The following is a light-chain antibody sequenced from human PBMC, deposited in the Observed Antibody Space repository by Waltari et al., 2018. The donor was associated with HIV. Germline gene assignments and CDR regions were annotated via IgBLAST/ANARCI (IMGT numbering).Light chain of an antibody. J-gene: IGLJ1*01. CDR1: SNTFGNYNL. V-gene: IGLV2-14*02. CDR3: SSYTSSSTLDV. CDR2: EVN. Sequence: QSALTQPASVSGSLGLSIISCTGTSNTFGNYNLVSWYQQYPGKAPKLIIYEVNNRPSGVSDRFSGSKSGNTASLTISGLQAEDEADYYCSSYTSSSTLDVFGTGTEVTVL.